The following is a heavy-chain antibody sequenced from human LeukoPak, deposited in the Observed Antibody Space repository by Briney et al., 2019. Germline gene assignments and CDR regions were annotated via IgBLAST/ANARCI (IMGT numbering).Heavy chain of an antibody. CDR3: ARCCGSVTRRGAFDI. Sequence: GGSLRLSCAASGFTFSSYSMNWVRQAPGKGLEWVSSISSSSSYIYYADSVKGRFTISRDNAKNSPYLQMNSLRAEDTAVYYCARCCGSVTRRGAFDIGGQGTMVTVSS. CDR2: ISSSSSYI. V-gene: IGHV3-21*01. CDR1: GFTFSSYS. J-gene: IGHJ3*02. D-gene: IGHD3-10*01.